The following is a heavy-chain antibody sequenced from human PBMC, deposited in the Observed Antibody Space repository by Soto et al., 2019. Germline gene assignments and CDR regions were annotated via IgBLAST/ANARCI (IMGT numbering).Heavy chain of an antibody. V-gene: IGHV1-24*01. J-gene: IGHJ3*02. CDR1: GYTLTELS. CDR2: FDPEDGET. CDR3: ATDHSAPDAFDI. Sequence: ASVKVSCKVSGYTLTELSMHWVRQAPGKGLEWMGGFDPEDGETIYAQKFQGRVTMTEDTSTDTAYMELSSLRSEDTAVYYCATDHSAPDAFDIWGQGTTVTVSS.